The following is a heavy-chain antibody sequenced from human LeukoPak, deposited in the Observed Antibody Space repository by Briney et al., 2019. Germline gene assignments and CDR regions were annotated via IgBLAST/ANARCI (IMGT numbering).Heavy chain of an antibody. D-gene: IGHD4-11*01. Sequence: PGGSLRLSCSASGFTFSSYAMHWVRQAPGKGLEYVSAISSNGGSTYYADSVKGRFTISRDNAKNSLYLQMNSLKAEDTAVYYCARGAVSGAPREVDYWGQGTLVTVSS. J-gene: IGHJ4*02. CDR1: GFTFSSYA. V-gene: IGHV3-64*04. CDR3: ARGAVSGAPREVDY. CDR2: ISSNGGST.